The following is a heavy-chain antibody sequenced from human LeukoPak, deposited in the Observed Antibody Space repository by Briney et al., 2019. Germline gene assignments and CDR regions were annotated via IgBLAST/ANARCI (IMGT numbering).Heavy chain of an antibody. Sequence: GGSLRLSCEASGFIFSSYEMNWVRQAPGKGLEWVSYISSSGSTKYYADSVKGRFTISRDNAKNSLYLQMNSLRAEDTAVYYCARRRDSGSLQHFDYWGQGTLVTVSS. CDR3: ARRRDSGSLQHFDY. CDR1: GFIFSSYE. CDR2: ISSSGSTK. D-gene: IGHD1-26*01. V-gene: IGHV3-48*03. J-gene: IGHJ4*02.